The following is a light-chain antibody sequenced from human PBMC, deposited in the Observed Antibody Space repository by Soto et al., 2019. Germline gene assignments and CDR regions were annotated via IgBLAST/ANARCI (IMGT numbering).Light chain of an antibody. Sequence: QSALTQPASVSASPGQSITISCTGTSSDVGANNYVSWYQRHPGKAPKLMIYEVGNRPSGVSTRFSGSKSGNTASLTISGLQAEDEANYYCSSYTSSNTPYVFGTGTKVTVL. J-gene: IGLJ1*01. CDR3: SSYTSSNTPYV. CDR2: EVG. CDR1: SSDVGANNY. V-gene: IGLV2-14*01.